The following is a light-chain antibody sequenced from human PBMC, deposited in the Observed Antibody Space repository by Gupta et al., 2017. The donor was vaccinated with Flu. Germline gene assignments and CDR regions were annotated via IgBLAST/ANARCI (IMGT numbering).Light chain of an antibody. Sequence: EIDMTQSLATLSVSRGERATLSCRASQSVSSNLAWYQQKPGQAPRLLIYGASTRDTGIPARFSGSGSGTEFTLTVSSLQSEDFAVYYCQQYNNWPGTFGQGTKVEIK. V-gene: IGKV3-15*01. CDR1: QSVSSN. CDR2: GAS. J-gene: IGKJ1*01. CDR3: QQYNNWPGT.